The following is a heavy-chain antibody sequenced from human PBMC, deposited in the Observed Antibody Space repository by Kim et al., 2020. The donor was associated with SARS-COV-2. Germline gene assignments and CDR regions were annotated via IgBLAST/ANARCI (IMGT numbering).Heavy chain of an antibody. V-gene: IGHV3-15*01. D-gene: IGHD3-9*01. CDR1: GFTFSNAW. J-gene: IGHJ6*02. CDR3: TTLLRYFDWLAVKYYYYGMDV. Sequence: GGSLRLSCAASGFTFSNAWMSWVRQAPGKELEWVGRIKSKTDGGTTDYAAPVKGRFTISRDDSKNTLYLQMNSLKTEDTAVYYCTTLLRYFDWLAVKYYYYGMDVWGQGTTVTVSS. CDR2: IKSKTDGGTT.